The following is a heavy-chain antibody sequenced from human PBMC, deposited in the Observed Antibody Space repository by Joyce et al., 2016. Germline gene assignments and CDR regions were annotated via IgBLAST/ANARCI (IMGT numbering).Heavy chain of an antibody. CDR2: ISYDGSSK. V-gene: IGHV3-30-3*01. CDR3: ARGAGWEVMAAFHH. Sequence: QVQLVESGGGVVQPGRSLRLSCLVSGFTFSGYAMHWVRQAPGKGLEGVVFISYDGSSKYYADSVKGRFTSSRDSSGNTLYLQMNSLRAEDTALYYCARGAGWEVMAAFHHWGQGALVTVSS. D-gene: IGHD1-26*01. J-gene: IGHJ4*02. CDR1: GFTFSGYA.